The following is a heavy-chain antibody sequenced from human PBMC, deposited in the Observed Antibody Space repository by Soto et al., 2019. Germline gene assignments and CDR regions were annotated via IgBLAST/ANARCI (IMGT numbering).Heavy chain of an antibody. CDR3: ARGGYSPVGDY. V-gene: IGHV4-34*01. J-gene: IGHJ4*02. Sequence: SETLSLTCAAYGGSFSGYYWSWIRQPPGKGLEWIGEINHSGSTNYNPSLKSQVTISVDTSKNQFSLKLSSVTAADTAVYYCARGGYSPVGDYWGQGTLVTVSS. CDR2: INHSGST. CDR1: GGSFSGYY. D-gene: IGHD5-18*01.